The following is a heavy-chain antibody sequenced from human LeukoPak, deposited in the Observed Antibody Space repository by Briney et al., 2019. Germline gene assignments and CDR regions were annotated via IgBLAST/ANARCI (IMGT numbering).Heavy chain of an antibody. Sequence: ASVKVSRKASGYTFTSYDINWVRQATGQGLEWMGWMSPNSDNRGYEQNFQGRVTMTMDTSISTAYMELSSLRSEDTAVYYCAAIMVVTAGVAFNIWGQGTMVTVSS. CDR3: AAIMVVTAGVAFNI. V-gene: IGHV1-8*01. J-gene: IGHJ3*02. CDR1: GYTFTSYD. D-gene: IGHD2-21*02. CDR2: MSPNSDNR.